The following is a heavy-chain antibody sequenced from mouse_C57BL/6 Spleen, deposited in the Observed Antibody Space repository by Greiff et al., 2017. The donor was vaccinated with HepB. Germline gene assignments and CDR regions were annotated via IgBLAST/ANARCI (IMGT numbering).Heavy chain of an antibody. CDR2: FYPGSGSI. CDR3: ARHEEGYYSNYERDYYAMDY. Sequence: LQESGAELVKPGASVKLSCKASGYTFTEYTIHWVKQRSGQGLEWIGWFYPGSGSIKYNEKFKDKATLTADKSSSTVYMELSRLTSEDSAVYFCARHEEGYYSNYERDYYAMDYWGQGTSVTVSS. D-gene: IGHD2-5*01. J-gene: IGHJ4*01. CDR1: GYTFTEYT. V-gene: IGHV1-62-2*01.